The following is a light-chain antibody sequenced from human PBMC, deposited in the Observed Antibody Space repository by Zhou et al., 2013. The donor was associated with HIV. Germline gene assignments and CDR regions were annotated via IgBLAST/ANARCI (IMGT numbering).Light chain of an antibody. CDR1: QDISDY. V-gene: IGKV1-33*01. CDR2: DAS. CDR3: QQYRSFPWT. Sequence: DIQMTQSPSSLSASVGDRVTITCQASQDISDYLNWFQQKPGKAPKLLINDASNLQTGVPSRFSGSGSGTEFTLTISSQQPDDFATYYCQQYRSFPWTFGQGTKVEIK. J-gene: IGKJ1*01.